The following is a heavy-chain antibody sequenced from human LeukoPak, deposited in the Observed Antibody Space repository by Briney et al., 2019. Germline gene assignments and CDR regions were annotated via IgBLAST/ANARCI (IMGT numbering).Heavy chain of an antibody. CDR2: IHHSGIT. Sequence: PSETLSLTCTVSGNSITSGYYWGWIRQPPGKGLQWIGSIHHSGITYNNPSLESRVTMTVDTSKNQISLKLSSVTAPDSAVYHCARDRGIAVAGGPFDYWGQGTLVTVSS. D-gene: IGHD6-19*01. CDR1: GNSITSGYY. CDR3: ARDRGIAVAGGPFDY. V-gene: IGHV4-38-2*02. J-gene: IGHJ4*02.